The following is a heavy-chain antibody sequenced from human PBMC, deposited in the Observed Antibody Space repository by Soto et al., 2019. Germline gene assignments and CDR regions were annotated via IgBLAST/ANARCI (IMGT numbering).Heavy chain of an antibody. CDR1: GFTFSSYG. CDR2: IWYDGSNK. D-gene: IGHD6-13*01. CDR3: ASQIWAAAGLSGDY. J-gene: IGHJ4*02. V-gene: IGHV3-33*01. Sequence: GGSLRLSCAASGFTFSSYGMHWVRQAPGKGLEWVAVIWYDGSNKYYADSVKGRFTISRDNSKNTLYLQMNSLRAEDTAVYYCASQIWAAAGLSGDYWGQGTLVTVSS.